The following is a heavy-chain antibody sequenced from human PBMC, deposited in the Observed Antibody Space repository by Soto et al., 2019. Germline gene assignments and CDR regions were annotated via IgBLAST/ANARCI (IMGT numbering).Heavy chain of an antibody. CDR3: AREGMDV. CDR2: ISYDGSNK. V-gene: IGHV3-30-3*01. J-gene: IGHJ6*02. Sequence: VQLVESGGGVVQPGRSLRLSCAASGFTFSSYAMHWVRQAPGKGLEWVAVISYDGSNKYYADSVKGRFTISRDNSKNTLYLQMNSLRAEDTAVYYCAREGMDVWGQGTTVTVSS. CDR1: GFTFSSYA.